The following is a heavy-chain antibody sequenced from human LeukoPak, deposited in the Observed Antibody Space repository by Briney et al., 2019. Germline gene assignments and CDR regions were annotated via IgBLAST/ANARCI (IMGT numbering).Heavy chain of an antibody. CDR2: ISANGVST. Sequence: GGSLRLSCAASGYIFSNSAMTWVRQAPGKGLEWVSGISANGVSTYYADSVKGRFTISRDSSKNTLYLQMNSLRVEDTAVYYCAKGNPYTSSPLDYWGQEILVTVSS. V-gene: IGHV3-23*01. CDR3: AKGNPYTSSPLDY. J-gene: IGHJ4*02. D-gene: IGHD6-6*01. CDR1: GYIFSNSA.